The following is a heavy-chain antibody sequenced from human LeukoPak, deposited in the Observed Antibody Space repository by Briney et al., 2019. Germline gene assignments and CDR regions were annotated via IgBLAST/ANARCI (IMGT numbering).Heavy chain of an antibody. J-gene: IGHJ4*02. CDR3: AKGGYSYGGHFDY. CDR1: GFTFDDYA. Sequence: GGSLRLSCAASGFTFDDYAMHWVRHAPGKGLEWVSGISWNSGSIGYADSVKGRFTISRDNAKNSLYLQMNSLRAEDMALYYCAKGGYSYGGHFDYWGQGTLVTVSS. V-gene: IGHV3-9*03. D-gene: IGHD5-18*01. CDR2: ISWNSGSI.